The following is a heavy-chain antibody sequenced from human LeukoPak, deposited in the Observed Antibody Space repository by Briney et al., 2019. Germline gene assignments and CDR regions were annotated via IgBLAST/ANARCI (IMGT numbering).Heavy chain of an antibody. Sequence: GESLKISCKGSGYSFTSYWIGWVRQMPGKGLEWMGIIYPGDSDTRYSLSFQGQVTISADKSISTAYLQWSSLKASDTAMYYCAVLPVLRYFDWLQSPFWFDPWGQGTLVTVSS. CDR1: GYSFTSYW. J-gene: IGHJ5*02. CDR2: IYPGDSDT. D-gene: IGHD3-9*01. CDR3: AVLPVLRYFDWLQSPFWFDP. V-gene: IGHV5-51*01.